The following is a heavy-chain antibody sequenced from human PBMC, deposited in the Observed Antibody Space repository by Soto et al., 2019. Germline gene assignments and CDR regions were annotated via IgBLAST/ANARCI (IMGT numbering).Heavy chain of an antibody. CDR1: GFSFTSYT. CDR2: ISAGGRSI. CDR3: ARSTPGNPFDI. D-gene: IGHD3-10*01. V-gene: IGHV3-21*01. J-gene: IGHJ3*02. Sequence: EVQLVESGGGLVKPGGSLRVSCAASGFSFTSYTMNWVRQAPGKGLEWVASISAGGRSIYYADSLKGRSTVSRDNAKSSLYLQMNSLRAEDTDVYYCARSTPGNPFDIWGQGTMVTVSS.